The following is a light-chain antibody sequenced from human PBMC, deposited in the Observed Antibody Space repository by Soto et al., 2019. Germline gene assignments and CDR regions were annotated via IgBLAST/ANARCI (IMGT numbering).Light chain of an antibody. CDR2: DVS. V-gene: IGLV2-14*01. Sequence: QSVLTQPASVSGSPGQSITISCTGTSSDVGGYNYVSWYQQHPGKAPKLMIYDVSNRPSGVFNRFSGSKSGNTASLTISGPQAEDEADYYCSSYTSSSTLVFGTGTKVTVL. CDR1: SSDVGGYNY. CDR3: SSYTSSSTLV. J-gene: IGLJ1*01.